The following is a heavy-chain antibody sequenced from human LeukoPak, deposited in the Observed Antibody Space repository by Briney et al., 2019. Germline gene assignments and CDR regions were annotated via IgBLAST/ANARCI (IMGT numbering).Heavy chain of an antibody. CDR2: ISYDGSNE. CDR1: GFXFSYYT. V-gene: IGHV3-30-3*01. D-gene: IGHD3-22*01. Sequence: GGSLRLSCAASGFXFSYYTMHWVRQAPGKGLEWVAVISYDGSNEYYADSVKGRFTISRDNSKNTLYLQMNSLRVEDTAVYYCARVLNYYDSSGYYFSYWGQGTLVTVSS. CDR3: ARVLNYYDSSGYYFSY. J-gene: IGHJ4*02.